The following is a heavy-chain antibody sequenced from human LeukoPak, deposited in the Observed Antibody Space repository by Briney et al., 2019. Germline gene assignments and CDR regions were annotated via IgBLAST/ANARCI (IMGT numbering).Heavy chain of an antibody. V-gene: IGHV3-53*01. CDR2: TYRGGST. Sequence: PGSSLRLSCAATGFNVSNNYMSWVRQAPGKGLEWVSVTYRGGSTYYADSVKGRFTMSRDNSKNTVYLQMDSLRAEDTALYYCARDRGAAAGNWGQGTLVTVSS. D-gene: IGHD6-13*01. CDR3: ARDRGAAAGN. J-gene: IGHJ4*02. CDR1: GFNVSNNY.